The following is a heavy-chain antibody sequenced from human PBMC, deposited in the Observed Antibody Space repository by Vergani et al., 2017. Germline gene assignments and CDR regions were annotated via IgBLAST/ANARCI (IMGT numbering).Heavy chain of an antibody. CDR1: EFTFSNYA. Sequence: EVQLLESGGGLVQPGGSLRLTCAASEFTFSNYAMNWVRQAPGKGLEWVSGFSGSGVSAYYTDSVKGRFTISRDNSKNMLFLQMNNLRTEDTAIYYCAKQYFVSGNYLFDYWGQGTLVTVSS. V-gene: IGHV3-23*01. J-gene: IGHJ4*02. CDR3: AKQYFVSGNYLFDY. D-gene: IGHD3-10*01. CDR2: FSGSGVSA.